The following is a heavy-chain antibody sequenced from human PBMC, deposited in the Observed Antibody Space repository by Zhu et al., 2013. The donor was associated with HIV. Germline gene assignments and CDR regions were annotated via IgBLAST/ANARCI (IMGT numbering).Heavy chain of an antibody. CDR1: GFSISSGYY. D-gene: IGHD2-2*01. CDR2: INHSGST. J-gene: IGHJ4*02. CDR3: ARADIVVVPAAIHYFDY. Sequence: QVQLQESGPGLVKPSEALSLTCTVSGFSISSGYYWGWIRKPPGKGLEWIGEINHSGSTNYNPSLKSRVTISVDTSKNQFSLKLSSVTAADTAVYYCARADIVVVPAAIHYFDYWGQGTLVTVSS. V-gene: IGHV4-38-2*02.